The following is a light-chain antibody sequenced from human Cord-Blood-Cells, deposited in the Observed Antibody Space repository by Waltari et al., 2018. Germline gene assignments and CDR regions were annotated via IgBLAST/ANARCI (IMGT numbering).Light chain of an antibody. V-gene: IGKV1-39*01. CDR2: AAS. J-gene: IGKJ1*01. CDR1: QSISSY. Sequence: DIQMTQYPSSLSASVGDRVTITCRASQSISSYLNWYQQKPGKAPKLLIYAASSLQSGVPSRFSGSGSGTDFTLTISSLQPEDFATYYCQQSYSTLWTFGQGTKVKIK. CDR3: QQSYSTLWT.